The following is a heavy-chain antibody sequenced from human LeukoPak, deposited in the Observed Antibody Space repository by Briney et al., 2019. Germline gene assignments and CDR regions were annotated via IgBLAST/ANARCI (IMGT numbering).Heavy chain of an antibody. V-gene: IGHV1-18*01. CDR1: GYTFTSYG. J-gene: IGHJ5*02. CDR3: VRTQSSGRLIHNWFDP. Sequence: GASVKVSCKASGYTFTSYGISWVRQAPGQGLEWMGWISAYNGNTNYAQKLQGRVTMTTDTYTSTAYMELRSLRSDDTAVYYCVRTQSSGRLIHNWFDPWGQGTLVTVSS. CDR2: ISAYNGNT. D-gene: IGHD6-19*01.